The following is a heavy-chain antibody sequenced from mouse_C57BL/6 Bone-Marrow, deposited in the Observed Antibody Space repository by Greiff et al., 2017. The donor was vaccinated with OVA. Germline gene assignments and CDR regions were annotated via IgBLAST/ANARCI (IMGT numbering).Heavy chain of an antibody. Sequence: VQLQQSGAELVMPGASVKLSCKASGYTFTSYWMHWVKQRPGQGLEWIGEIDPSDSYTNYNRKFKGKSTLTVDKSSSTAYMQLSSLTSEDSAVYYCARSPITTVVATPYYFDYWGQGTTLTVSS. D-gene: IGHD1-1*01. CDR3: ARSPITTVVATPYYFDY. V-gene: IGHV1-69*01. CDR1: GYTFTSYW. J-gene: IGHJ2*01. CDR2: IDPSDSYT.